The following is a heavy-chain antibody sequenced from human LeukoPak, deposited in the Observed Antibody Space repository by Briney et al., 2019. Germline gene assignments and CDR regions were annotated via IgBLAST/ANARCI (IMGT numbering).Heavy chain of an antibody. J-gene: IGHJ4*02. D-gene: IGHD2/OR15-2a*01. CDR3: ARDLQLSKVSFPSY. V-gene: IGHV1-2*02. CDR1: GYTFTGYY. Sequence: ASVKVSCKASGYTFTGYYMHWVRQAPGQGLEWMGWINPNSGGTNYAQKFQGRVTMTRDTSISTAYMELSRLRSDDTAVYYCARDLQLSKVSFPSYWGQGTLVTVSS. CDR2: INPNSGGT.